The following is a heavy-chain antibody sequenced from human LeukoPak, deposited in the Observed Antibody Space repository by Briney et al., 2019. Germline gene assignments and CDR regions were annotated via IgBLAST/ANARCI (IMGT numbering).Heavy chain of an antibody. J-gene: IGHJ3*02. V-gene: IGHV3-30*03. CDR2: ISYDGSDK. Sequence: GGSLRLSCVASGFTFSSYGMHWVRQAPGKGLEGVAGISYDGSDKYYADSVKGRFTISRDNSKNTLYLQMNSLRAEDTAVYYCARGKSGSYDIWGQGTMVTVSS. CDR3: ARGKSGSYDI. CDR1: GFTFSSYG. D-gene: IGHD1-26*01.